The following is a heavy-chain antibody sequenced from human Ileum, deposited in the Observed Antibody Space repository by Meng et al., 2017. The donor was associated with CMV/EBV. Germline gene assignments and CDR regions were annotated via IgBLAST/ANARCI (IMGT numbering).Heavy chain of an antibody. V-gene: IGHV3-30-3*01. D-gene: IGHD5-18*01. CDR2: ISYDGSNK. J-gene: IGHJ5*02. CDR3: ARDYGQLWLSGWFDP. Sequence: GGSLRLSCAASGFTFSSYAMHWVRQAPGKGLEWVAVISYDGSNKYYADSVKGRFTISRDNSKNTLYLQMNSLRAEDTAVYYCARDYGQLWLSGWFDPWGQGTLVTVSS. CDR1: GFTFSSYA.